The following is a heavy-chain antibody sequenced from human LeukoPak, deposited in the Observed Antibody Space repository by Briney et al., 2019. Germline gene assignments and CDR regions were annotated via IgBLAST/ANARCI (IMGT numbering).Heavy chain of an antibody. D-gene: IGHD3-10*02. Sequence: ASVKVSCKASGYTFTGYYTNWVRQAPGQGLEWLGWINPNSGDTKYAQKFLGRVTMTSDTSINTGYMALSSLTSDDTAVYYCARKSTVRRTSEFDYWGQGSLVTVSS. CDR3: ARKSTVRRTSEFDY. CDR2: INPNSGDT. J-gene: IGHJ4*02. CDR1: GYTFTGYY. V-gene: IGHV1-2*02.